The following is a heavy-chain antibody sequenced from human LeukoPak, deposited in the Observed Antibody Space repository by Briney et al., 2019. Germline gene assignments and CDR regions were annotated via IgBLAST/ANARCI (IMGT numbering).Heavy chain of an antibody. J-gene: IGHJ4*02. Sequence: GGSLRLSCAASGFTVSSNYMSWVRQAPGKGLEWVSVIYSGGSTYYADSVKGRFTISRDNSKNTLYLQMNSLRAEDTAVYYCGRATSWGGWKLYYFDYWGQGTLVTVSS. CDR3: GRATSWGGWKLYYFDY. CDR1: GFTVSSNY. V-gene: IGHV3-53*01. D-gene: IGHD6-19*01. CDR2: IYSGGST.